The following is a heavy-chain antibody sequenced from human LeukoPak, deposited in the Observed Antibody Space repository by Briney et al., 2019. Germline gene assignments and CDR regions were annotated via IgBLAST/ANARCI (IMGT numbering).Heavy chain of an antibody. D-gene: IGHD6-6*01. Sequence: ASVTVSFKASGYTFTGYYMHWVRQAPGQGLEWMGWINPNSGGTNYAQKFQGRVTMTRDTSISTAYMELSRLRSDDTAVYYCARDRRQYSSSSRNYFDYWGQGTLVTVSS. V-gene: IGHV1-2*02. CDR2: INPNSGGT. CDR3: ARDRRQYSSSSRNYFDY. J-gene: IGHJ4*02. CDR1: GYTFTGYY.